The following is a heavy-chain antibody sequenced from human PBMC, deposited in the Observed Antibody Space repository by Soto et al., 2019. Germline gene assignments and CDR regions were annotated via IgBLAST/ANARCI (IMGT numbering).Heavy chain of an antibody. CDR2: ISSDGGST. CDR1: EFTFITFG. V-gene: IGHV3-64D*06. CDR3: VRDPGDY. Sequence: GGSLRLSCSAFEFTFITFGMHWVRQAPGKGLEYVSAISSDGGSTSYADSVKGRFTISRDNSKKMVYLQMSSLRPEDTAVYYCVRDPGDYWGQGTLVTVS. J-gene: IGHJ4*02.